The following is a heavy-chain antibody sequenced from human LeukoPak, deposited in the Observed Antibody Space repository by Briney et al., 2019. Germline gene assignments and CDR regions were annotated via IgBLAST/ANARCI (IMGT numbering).Heavy chain of an antibody. CDR3: AGDPSYCGGDCYAFDI. Sequence: ASVKVSCKASGYTFINHYLHWVRQAPGQGLQWMGTINPSGGDSKYAQKFQGRVTVTRDTSTYTVYMELSSLRSEDTAVYYCAGDPSYCGGDCYAFDIWGQGTMVTVSS. V-gene: IGHV1-46*01. CDR2: INPSGGDS. CDR1: GYTFINHY. D-gene: IGHD2-21*02. J-gene: IGHJ3*02.